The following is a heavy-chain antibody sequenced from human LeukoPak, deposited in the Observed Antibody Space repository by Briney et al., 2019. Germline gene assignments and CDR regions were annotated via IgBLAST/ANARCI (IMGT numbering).Heavy chain of an antibody. CDR3: ARGLRYSESYVVEY. J-gene: IGHJ4*02. V-gene: IGHV1-18*01. CDR1: GYTFTSYG. Sequence: GASVKASCKASGYTFTSYGISWVRQAPGQGLEWMGWISAYNGNTNYAQKLQGRVTMTTDTSTSTAYMELRSLRSDDTAVYYCARGLRYSESYVVEYWGQGTLVTVSS. CDR2: ISAYNGNT. D-gene: IGHD1-26*01.